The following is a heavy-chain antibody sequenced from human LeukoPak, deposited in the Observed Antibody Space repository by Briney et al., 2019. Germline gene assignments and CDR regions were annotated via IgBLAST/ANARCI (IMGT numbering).Heavy chain of an antibody. Sequence: GGSLRLSCAASGFTFSSYSINWVRQAPGKGLEWVSGISAGGGSTYYADSVKGRFSISRDKSKNTLYLQMNSLRAEDTAVYHCARVAEIELKIYPHSYFFDYWGQGSLVTVSS. CDR3: ARVAEIELKIYPHSYFFDY. D-gene: IGHD3-9*01. V-gene: IGHV3-23*01. CDR2: ISAGGGST. CDR1: GFTFSSYS. J-gene: IGHJ4*02.